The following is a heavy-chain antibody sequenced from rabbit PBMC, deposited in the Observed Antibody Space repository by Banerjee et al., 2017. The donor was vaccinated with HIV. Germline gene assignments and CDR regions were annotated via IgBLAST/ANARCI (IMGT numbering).Heavy chain of an antibody. CDR2: IYPVRGST. CDR1: GFTLSSYW. J-gene: IGHJ3*01. D-gene: IGHD6-1*01. V-gene: IGHV1S45*01. Sequence: QEQLEESGGDLVKPEGSLTLTCTASGFTLSSYWICWVRQAPGKGLEWIGCIYPVRGSTWYATWAEGRLTISSTSSTTVTLQMTSLTAADTATYFCVRGPLVSYGNTHLWGQGTLVTVS. CDR3: VRGPLVSYGNTHL.